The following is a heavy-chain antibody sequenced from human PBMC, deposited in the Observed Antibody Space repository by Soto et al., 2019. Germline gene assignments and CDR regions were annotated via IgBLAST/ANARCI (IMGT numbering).Heavy chain of an antibody. V-gene: IGHV4-30-4*01. Sequence: SETLSLTCTVSGGSISSGDYYWSWIRQPPGKGLEWIGYIHYSGSAYHNPSLKSRVTISVDTSNSQFSLELSSVTAADTAVYYCARGLITGSHYSGGWYYFDSWGQGTQVTVS. J-gene: IGHJ4*02. CDR1: GGSISSGDYY. D-gene: IGHD6-19*01. CDR3: ARGLITGSHYSGGWYYFDS. CDR2: IHYSGSA.